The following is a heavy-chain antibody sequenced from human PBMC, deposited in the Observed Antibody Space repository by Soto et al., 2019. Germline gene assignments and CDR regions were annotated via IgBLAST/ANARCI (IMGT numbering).Heavy chain of an antibody. Sequence: EVQLVESGGGLVQPGRSLRLSCAASGFTFDDYAMHWVRQAPGKGLEWVSGISWNSGSIGYADSVKGRFTISRDNAKNSLYLAMNSLRAEDTALYYCAKEAEYSSSLYYYYDYMDVWGKGTTVTVSS. CDR1: GFTFDDYA. CDR2: ISWNSGSI. CDR3: AKEAEYSSSLYYYYDYMDV. D-gene: IGHD6-13*01. V-gene: IGHV3-9*01. J-gene: IGHJ6*03.